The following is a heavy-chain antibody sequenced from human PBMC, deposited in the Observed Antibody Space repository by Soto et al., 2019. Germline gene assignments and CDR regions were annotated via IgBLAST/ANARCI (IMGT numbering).Heavy chain of an antibody. CDR1: GGSISSYY. CDR2: IYYSGST. D-gene: IGHD3-10*01. CDR3: ARAQRMDGSGSYYDY. V-gene: IGHV4-59*01. Sequence: SETLSLTWTVSGGSISSYYWSWSRQPPGKGLEWIGYIYYSGSTNYNPSLKSRVTISVDTSKNQFSLKLSSVTAADTAVYYCARAQRMDGSGSYYDYWGQGTLVTVSS. J-gene: IGHJ4*02.